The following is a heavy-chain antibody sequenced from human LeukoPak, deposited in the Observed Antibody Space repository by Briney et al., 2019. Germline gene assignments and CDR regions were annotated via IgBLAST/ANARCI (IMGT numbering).Heavy chain of an antibody. J-gene: IGHJ6*02. D-gene: IGHD3-10*01. CDR1: GFTFSSYD. CDR2: IGTAGDT. Sequence: GGSLRLSCAASGFTFSSYDMHWVRQATGKGLEWVSAIGTAGDTYYPGSVKGRFTISRENAKNSLYLQMNSLRAEDTAVYYCARVGAHYGMDVWGQGTTVTVSS. V-gene: IGHV3-13*01. CDR3: ARVGAHYGMDV.